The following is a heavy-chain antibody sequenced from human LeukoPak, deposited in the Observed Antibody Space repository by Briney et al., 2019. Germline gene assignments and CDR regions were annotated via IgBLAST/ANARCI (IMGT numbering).Heavy chain of an antibody. J-gene: IGHJ4*02. CDR3: AKRSNFWTGYLDY. D-gene: IGHD3/OR15-3a*01. Sequence: GGSPRLSCTASKFTFSNYAMSWVRQAPGKGLEWVSVISGSGGSTYYADSVKGRFTISRDNSKDTLFLQMNSLRTEDTAVYYCAKRSNFWTGYLDYWGQGTLVTVSS. CDR1: KFTFSNYA. CDR2: ISGSGGST. V-gene: IGHV3-23*01.